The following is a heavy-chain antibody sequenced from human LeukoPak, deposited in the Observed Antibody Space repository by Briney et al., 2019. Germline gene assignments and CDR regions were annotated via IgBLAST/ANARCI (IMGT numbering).Heavy chain of an antibody. J-gene: IGHJ4*02. D-gene: IGHD6-19*01. CDR3: ARRDSSGWHYFDH. Sequence: SETLSLTCTVSGGSISSTSSYWGWIRQPPGKGLEWIGSVHSSGSTYYTPSLKSRVTISVDTSKKQFSPKLSSVTAADTAVYYCARRDSSGWHYFDHWGQGTLVTVPS. V-gene: IGHV4-39*01. CDR2: VHSSGST. CDR1: GGSISSTSSY.